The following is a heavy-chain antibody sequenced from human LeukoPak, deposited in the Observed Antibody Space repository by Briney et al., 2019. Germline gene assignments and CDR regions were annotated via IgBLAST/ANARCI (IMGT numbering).Heavy chain of an antibody. Sequence: PGGSLRLSCAGSGFTFSNYAMIWVRQAPGKGLGWGSAITGSGGNRFYAGSVKGRFTISRDNPRNTLYLQMNSLRGDDTAVYYCAKDPDGDYIGAFDFQRWGQGTQVTVSS. CDR3: AKDPDGDYIGAFDFQR. J-gene: IGHJ1*01. D-gene: IGHD4-17*01. CDR1: GFTFSNYA. CDR2: ITGSGGNR. V-gene: IGHV3-23*01.